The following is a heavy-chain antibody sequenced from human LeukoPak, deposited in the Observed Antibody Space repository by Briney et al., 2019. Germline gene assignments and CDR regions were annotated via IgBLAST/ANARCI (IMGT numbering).Heavy chain of an antibody. CDR2: INWNGGST. J-gene: IGHJ4*02. CDR3: ARVVGYCSSTSCYWDY. D-gene: IGHD2-2*01. CDR1: GFTFDDYG. V-gene: IGHV3-20*04. Sequence: GGSLRPSCAASGFTFDDYGMSWVRQAPGKGLEWVSGINWNGGSTGYADSVKGRFTISRDNAKNSLYLQMNSLRAEDTALYYCARVVGYCSSTSCYWDYWGQGTLVTVSS.